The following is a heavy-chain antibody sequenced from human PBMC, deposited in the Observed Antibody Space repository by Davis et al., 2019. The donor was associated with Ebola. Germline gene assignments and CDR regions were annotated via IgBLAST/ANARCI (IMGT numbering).Heavy chain of an antibody. Sequence: ASVKVSCKASRYTFTDYYMHWVRQAPGQGLEWMGWINPNSGGTNYAQKFQGRVTMTRDTSISTAYMELSSLRSDDTAVYYCARARGGTEYDAFDIWGQGTMVTVSS. CDR1: RYTFTDYY. V-gene: IGHV1-2*02. D-gene: IGHD2-8*02. CDR2: INPNSGGT. CDR3: ARARGGTEYDAFDI. J-gene: IGHJ3*02.